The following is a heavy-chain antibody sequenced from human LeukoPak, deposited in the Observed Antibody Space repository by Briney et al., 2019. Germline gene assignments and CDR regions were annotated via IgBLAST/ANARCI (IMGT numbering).Heavy chain of an antibody. CDR1: GFTVSSNY. CDR2: ISSSSSYI. Sequence: GGSLRLSCAASGFTVSSNYMSWVRQAPGKGLEWVSSISSSSSYIYYADSVKGRFTISRDNSKNTLYLQMNSLRAEDTAVYYCARENSGYYFDYWGQGTLVTVSS. V-gene: IGHV3-21*01. J-gene: IGHJ4*02. CDR3: ARENSGYYFDY. D-gene: IGHD5-12*01.